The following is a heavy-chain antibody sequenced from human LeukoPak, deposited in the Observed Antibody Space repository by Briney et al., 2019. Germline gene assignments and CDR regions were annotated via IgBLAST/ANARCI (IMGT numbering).Heavy chain of an antibody. CDR1: GYTLTELS. J-gene: IGHJ4*02. Sequence: ASVKVSCKVSGYTLTELSMHWVHQAPGKGLEWMGLVDPEDGETIYAEKFQGRVTITADTSTDTAYMELSSLRSEDTAVYYCATLPDYWGQGTLVTVSS. V-gene: IGHV1-24*01. CDR2: VDPEDGET. CDR3: ATLPDY.